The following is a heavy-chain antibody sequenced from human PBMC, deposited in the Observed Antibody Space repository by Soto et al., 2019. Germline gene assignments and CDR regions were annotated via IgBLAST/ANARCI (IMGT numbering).Heavy chain of an antibody. V-gene: IGHV1-69*01. D-gene: IGHD5-18*01. CDR2: IIPIFGTA. CDR3: ARDGRGYSYGRFDPTYYYYGMDV. CDR1: GGTFSSYA. Sequence: QVQLVQSGAEVKKPGSSVKVSCKASGGTFSSYAIIWVRQAPGQGLEWMGGIIPIFGTANYAQKFQGRVTITADESTSTAYMELSSLRSEDTAVYYCARDGRGYSYGRFDPTYYYYGMDVWGQGTTVTVSS. J-gene: IGHJ6*02.